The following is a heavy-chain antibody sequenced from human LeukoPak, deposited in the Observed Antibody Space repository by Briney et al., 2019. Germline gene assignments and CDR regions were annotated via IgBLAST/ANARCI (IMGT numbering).Heavy chain of an antibody. Sequence: SETLSLTCTVSGGSVSSVSYYWSWIRQPPGKGLEWIGYIYYSGSTNYNPSLKSRVTISVDTSKNQFSLKLSSVTAADTAVYYCARGRRSPYAFDIWGQGTMVTVSS. V-gene: IGHV4-61*01. CDR3: ARGRRSPYAFDI. J-gene: IGHJ3*02. CDR1: GGSVSSVSYY. CDR2: IYYSGST.